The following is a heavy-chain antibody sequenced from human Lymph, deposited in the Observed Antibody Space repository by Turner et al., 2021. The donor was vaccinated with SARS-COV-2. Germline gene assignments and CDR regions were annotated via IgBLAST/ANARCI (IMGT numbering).Heavy chain of an antibody. CDR2: ISYDGSNK. J-gene: IGHJ4*02. Sequence: QVLLVESGGGVVQPGRSLRLSCAASGFTFNNYPMHWVRQAPGKGLEGVAVISYDGSNKYYADSVKGRFTISRDNSKNTLYLQMNSLRAEDTAVYYCARDSSGSGTLDYWGQGTLVTVSS. CDR1: GFTFNNYP. V-gene: IGHV3-30-3*01. D-gene: IGHD3-10*01. CDR3: ARDSSGSGTLDY.